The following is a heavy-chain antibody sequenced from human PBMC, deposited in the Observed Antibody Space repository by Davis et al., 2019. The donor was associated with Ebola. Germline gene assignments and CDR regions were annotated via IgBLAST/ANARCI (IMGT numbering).Heavy chain of an antibody. D-gene: IGHD6-19*01. CDR1: GDSVSSNAAA. Sequence: HSQTLSLTCAISGDSVSSNAAAWNWIRLSPSRGLEWLGRTYYRSRWYYDYAVSVKSRIAINPDTSKNQFSLQLNSVTPEDTAVYYCAGRSSGWYGGLDYWGQGTLVTVSS. J-gene: IGHJ4*02. CDR3: AGRSSGWYGGLDY. CDR2: TYYRSRWYY. V-gene: IGHV6-1*01.